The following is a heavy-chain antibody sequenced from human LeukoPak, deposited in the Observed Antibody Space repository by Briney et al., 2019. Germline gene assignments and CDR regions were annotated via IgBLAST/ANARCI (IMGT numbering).Heavy chain of an antibody. CDR1: RFTFSSYW. J-gene: IGHJ4*02. CDR2: IKQDGSEQ. D-gene: IGHD6-19*01. Sequence: GGSLRLSCAASRFTFSSYWMTWVRQAPGKGLEWGANIKQDGSEQYYVGSVKGRFTISRDNTKNSLFLQMNSLRAEDTAVYYCARGHAGSSWLIEYWGQGTLVTVSS. V-gene: IGHV3-7*05. CDR3: ARGHAGSSWLIEY.